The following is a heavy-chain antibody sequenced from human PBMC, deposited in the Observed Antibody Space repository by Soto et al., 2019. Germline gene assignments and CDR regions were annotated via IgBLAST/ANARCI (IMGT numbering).Heavy chain of an antibody. CDR1: GFTFSNCV. V-gene: IGHV3-23*01. CDR3: AKGLLNGRSYAAD. J-gene: IGHJ4*02. D-gene: IGHD2-15*01. Sequence: EVHLLESGGVLVQPGASLRLSCETSGFTFSNCVMTWVRQPPGKRLEWVSVITTNGHTDYADSVKGRFTISRDNSKNMVYLQMNSLRAEDTAVYYCAKGLLNGRSYAADWGQGTLVTVSS. CDR2: ITTNGHT.